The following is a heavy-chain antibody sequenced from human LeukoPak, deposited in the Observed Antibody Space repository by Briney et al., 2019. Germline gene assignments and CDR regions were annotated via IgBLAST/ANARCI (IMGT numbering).Heavy chain of an antibody. CDR2: INTDGSWT. D-gene: IGHD3-22*01. CDR1: GFTFSKYW. Sequence: GVLRLSCAASGFTFSKYWMHWVRQAPGKGLVWVSRINTDGSWTSYADSVRGRFTISRDNATNTLYLQMDSLRDEDTAVYYCALLPPDALDTWGQGTMVTVSS. CDR3: ALLPPDALDT. J-gene: IGHJ3*02. V-gene: IGHV3-74*01.